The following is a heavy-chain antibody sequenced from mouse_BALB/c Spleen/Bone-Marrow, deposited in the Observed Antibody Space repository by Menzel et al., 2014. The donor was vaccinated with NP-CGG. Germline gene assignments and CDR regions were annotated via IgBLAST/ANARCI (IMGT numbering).Heavy chain of an antibody. CDR2: IDDNDNT. CDR3: ARDPYYPYSSTFDL. J-gene: IGHJ2*01. V-gene: IGHV5-6-5*01. D-gene: IGHD2-5*01. Sequence: EESGGRLVTPGTPLTLTCTVSGIDLSSYAMGWVRQAPGKGLEYIGIIDDNDNTYYANWAKGRFTSSKASSTTLDLRITSPTTEDTATYFCARDPYYPYSSTFDLWGQGTLVTVSS. CDR1: GIDLSSYA.